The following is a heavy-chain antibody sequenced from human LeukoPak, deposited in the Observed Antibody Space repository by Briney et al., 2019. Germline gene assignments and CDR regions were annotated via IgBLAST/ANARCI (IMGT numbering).Heavy chain of an antibody. J-gene: IGHJ4*02. V-gene: IGHV3-30*18. D-gene: IGHD2-15*01. CDR1: GFSFSSYG. CDR3: AKGFRDCSGGSCYPLFDY. CDR2: ISYDGSNK. Sequence: PGRSLRLSCAASGFSFSSYGMHWVRQAPGKGLEWAAVISYDGSNKYYADSVKGRFTISRDNSKNTLYLQMNSLRAEDTAVYYCAKGFRDCSGGSCYPLFDYWGQGTLVTVSS.